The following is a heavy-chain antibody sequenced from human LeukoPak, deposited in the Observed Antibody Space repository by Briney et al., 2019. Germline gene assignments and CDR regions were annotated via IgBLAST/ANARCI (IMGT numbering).Heavy chain of an antibody. CDR1: GFSFRNAC. V-gene: IGHV3-15*01. CDR3: TTGFTTNFDY. D-gene: IGHD1-1*01. Sequence: GGSLRLSCAASGFSFRNACMSCVREAPGQGLEWVGRIQTKTDGGTKDYDAAVKGRFIISRDDSKNTLFLQMNSLKTEDTAVHYCTTGFTTNFDYWGNGNQVTVSS. J-gene: IGHJ4*01. CDR2: IQTKTDGGTK.